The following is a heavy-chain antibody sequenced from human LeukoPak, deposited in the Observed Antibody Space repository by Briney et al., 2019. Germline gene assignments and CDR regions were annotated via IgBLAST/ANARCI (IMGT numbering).Heavy chain of an antibody. Sequence: GGSLRLSCAASGFVFSSYDMSWVRQAPGKGLEWVSGISGSGGSTFYADSVKGRFTISRVNSKNTLYLQMNSLRAEDTAVYYCAKEAVRSSIAVAGTRYFQHWGQGTLVTVSS. D-gene: IGHD6-13*01. CDR2: ISGSGGST. CDR1: GFVFSSYD. CDR3: AKEAVRSSIAVAGTRYFQH. V-gene: IGHV3-23*01. J-gene: IGHJ1*01.